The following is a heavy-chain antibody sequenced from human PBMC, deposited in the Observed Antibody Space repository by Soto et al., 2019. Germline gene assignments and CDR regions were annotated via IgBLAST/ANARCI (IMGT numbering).Heavy chain of an antibody. CDR2: INHSGST. CDR3: ARARLLGFGVGSTYFDY. CDR1: GGSFSGYY. J-gene: IGHJ4*02. V-gene: IGHV4-34*01. D-gene: IGHD3-10*01. Sequence: QVQLQQWGAGLLKPSEPLSLTCAVYGGSFSGYYWSWIRQPPGKGLEWIGEINHSGSTNYNPTLKNRVTVSVDTSKNQFSLKLSSVPAADTAVYYGARARLLGFGVGSTYFDYWGQGTLVTVSS.